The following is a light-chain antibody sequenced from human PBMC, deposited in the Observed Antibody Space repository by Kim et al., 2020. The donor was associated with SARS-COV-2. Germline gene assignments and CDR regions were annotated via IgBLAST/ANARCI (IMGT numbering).Light chain of an antibody. CDR1: SGHSSYA. CDR2: LNSDGSH. Sequence: QLVLTQSPSASLGASVKLTCTLSSGHSSYAIAWHQQQPEKGPRYLMKLNSDGSHSKGDGIPDRFSGSSSGAERYLTISSLQSEDEADYYCQTWGTGMVFGGGTKLTVL. V-gene: IGLV4-69*01. CDR3: QTWGTGMV. J-gene: IGLJ3*02.